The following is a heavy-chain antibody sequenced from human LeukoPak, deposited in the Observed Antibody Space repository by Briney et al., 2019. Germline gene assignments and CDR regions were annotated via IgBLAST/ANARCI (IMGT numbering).Heavy chain of an antibody. CDR2: IFHTGST. CDR1: GDSLSSGNY. J-gene: IGHJ4*02. D-gene: IGHD3-22*01. V-gene: IGHV4-38-2*02. Sequence: SGTLSLTCTVSGDSLSSGNYWGWIRQPPGKGLEWIGCIFHTGSTYFNLSLKSRVTISVDTSKNQFSLRLSSVTAADTAVYYCAREGQVVRRTMSDYWGQGTLVTVSS. CDR3: AREGQVVRRTMSDY.